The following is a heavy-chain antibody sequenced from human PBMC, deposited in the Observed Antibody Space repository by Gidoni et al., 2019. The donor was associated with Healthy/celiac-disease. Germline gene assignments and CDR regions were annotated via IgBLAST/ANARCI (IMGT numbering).Heavy chain of an antibody. CDR1: GSASSRYG. V-gene: IGHV3-33*01. CDR3: AIDPESIAARDGAFDI. J-gene: IGHJ3*02. D-gene: IGHD6-6*01. Sequence: QVQLVASGGGVVQPGRSLRLSCPASGSASSRYGMHGVRQAPGKGLGWVAVICYDGSNKYYADAVKGRFTTSSDNSKNTLYLQMNSLRAEDTAVYDCAIDPESIAARDGAFDIWGQGTMVTVSS. CDR2: ICYDGSNK.